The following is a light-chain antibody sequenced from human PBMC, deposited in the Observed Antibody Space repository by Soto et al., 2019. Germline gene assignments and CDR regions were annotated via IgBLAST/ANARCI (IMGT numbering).Light chain of an antibody. CDR3: HQYGSSPPWT. CDR2: GAS. J-gene: IGKJ1*01. CDR1: QIISSSY. V-gene: IGKV3-20*01. Sequence: EIVLTQSPGTLSLSPGERVTLSCRASQIISSSYLAWYQQKPGRAPRLLIFGASNRATGIPDRFSGGGSGTDFTLTISRLEPEDLAVYYCHQYGSSPPWTFGQGTKVEVK.